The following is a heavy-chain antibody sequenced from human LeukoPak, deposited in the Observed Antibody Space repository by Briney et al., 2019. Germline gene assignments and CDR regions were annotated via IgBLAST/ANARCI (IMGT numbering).Heavy chain of an antibody. CDR2: IKSDGSET. Sequence: GSLRLSCAASGFTFSSFWIYWVRHAPGKGLVWVSRIKSDGSETLYADSVKGRFTISRDNAKNTLYLQMNSLRAEDTAVYYCARVRMGDDFNPFDYWGKGTTVTVSS. D-gene: IGHD3-9*01. CDR1: GFTFSSFW. CDR3: ARVRMGDDFNPFDY. V-gene: IGHV3-74*01. J-gene: IGHJ6*04.